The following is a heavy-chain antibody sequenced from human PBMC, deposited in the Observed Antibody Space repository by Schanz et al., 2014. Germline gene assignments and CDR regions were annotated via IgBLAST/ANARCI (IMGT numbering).Heavy chain of an antibody. J-gene: IGHJ4*02. CDR2: INHSGST. CDR1: SGSFSGYY. CDR3: ARGPDSTSADVTRGRRRYYFDY. Sequence: QVQLQQWGAGLLKPSETLSLSCAVYSGSFSGYYWSWIRQPPGKGLEWIGEINHSGSTNYNPSLKSRVTIPLDTSKNQFSLKLSSVTAADTAVYYCARGPDSTSADVTRGRRRYYFDYWGQGTLVTVSS. D-gene: IGHD6-13*01. V-gene: IGHV4-34*01.